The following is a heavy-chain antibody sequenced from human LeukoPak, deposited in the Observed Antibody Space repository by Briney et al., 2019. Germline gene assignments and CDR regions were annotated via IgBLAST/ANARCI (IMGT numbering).Heavy chain of an antibody. CDR3: ARVVCTTTSCYKRSSFDI. V-gene: IGHV4-59*01. CDR2: IYYSGST. J-gene: IGHJ3*02. Sequence: PSETLSLTCTVSGGSLNSYYWNWIRQPPGKGLEWIGYIYYSGSTNYNPSLKSRVAISIDTSKNQFSLKLSSVTAADTAVYFCARVVCTTTSCYKRSSFDIWGQGTMVTVSS. D-gene: IGHD2-2*02. CDR1: GGSLNSYY.